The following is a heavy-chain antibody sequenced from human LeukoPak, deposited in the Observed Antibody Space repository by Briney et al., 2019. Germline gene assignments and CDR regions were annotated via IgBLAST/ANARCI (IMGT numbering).Heavy chain of an antibody. CDR1: GGTFSSYA. V-gene: IGHV1-69*05. CDR2: IIPIFGTA. CDR3: ARENSNLHSSSFS. Sequence: GSSVKVSCKASGGTFSSYAISWVRQAPGQGLEWMGRIIPIFGTANYAQKFQGRVTITTDESTSTAYMELSSLRSEDTAVYYCARENSNLHSSSFSWGQGTMVTVSS. D-gene: IGHD6-6*01. J-gene: IGHJ3*01.